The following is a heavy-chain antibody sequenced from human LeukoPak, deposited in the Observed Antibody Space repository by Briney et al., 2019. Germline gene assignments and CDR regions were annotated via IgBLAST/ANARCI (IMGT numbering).Heavy chain of an antibody. J-gene: IGHJ6*02. CDR2: INPNSGGT. CDR1: GYTFTGYY. Sequence: ASVKVSCKASGYTFTGYYMHWVRQAPGQGLEWMGRINPNSGGTNYAQKFQGRVTMTRDTSISTAYMELSRLRSDDTAVYYCARGVPFYVSADYGMDVWGQGTTVTVSS. CDR3: ARGVPFYVSADYGMDV. D-gene: IGHD2/OR15-2a*01. V-gene: IGHV1-2*06.